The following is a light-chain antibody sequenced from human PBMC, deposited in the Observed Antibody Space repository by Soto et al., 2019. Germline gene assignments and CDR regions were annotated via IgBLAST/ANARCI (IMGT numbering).Light chain of an antibody. Sequence: QSALTQPPSASGSPGQSVTISCTGTSSDVGGYDFVSWYQQHPGKAPKFMIYEVTKRPSGVPDRFSGPKSGNTASLTVSGLQVEDEADYYCSSYAGSNNHVVFGGGTKLTVL. J-gene: IGLJ2*01. CDR2: EVT. CDR1: SSDVGGYDF. CDR3: SSYAGSNNHVV. V-gene: IGLV2-8*01.